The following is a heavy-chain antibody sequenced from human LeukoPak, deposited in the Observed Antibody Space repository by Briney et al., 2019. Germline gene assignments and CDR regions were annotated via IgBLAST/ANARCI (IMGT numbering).Heavy chain of an antibody. CDR2: INPNTGDT. CDR1: GYTFTGYH. Sequence: ASVKVSCKASGYTFTGYHMHWVRQAPGQGLEWMGWINPNTGDTNYAQKLQGRVTMTRDTAIDTAYIEMHRLQTDDTAVYYCARSTNYFGSGNSFDYWGQGTLVTVSS. D-gene: IGHD3-10*01. V-gene: IGHV1-2*02. J-gene: IGHJ4*02. CDR3: ARSTNYFGSGNSFDY.